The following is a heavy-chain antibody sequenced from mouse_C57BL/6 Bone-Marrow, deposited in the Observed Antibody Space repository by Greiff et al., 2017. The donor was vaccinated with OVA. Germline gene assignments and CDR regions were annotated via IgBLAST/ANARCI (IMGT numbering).Heavy chain of an antibody. Sequence: EVKLMESGGGLVQPGGSLSLSCAASGFTFTDYYMSWVRQPPGTALEWLGFIRNKATGYTTEYSASVKGRFTISRDNSQSILYLQMNALRAEDSATYSCERYIITTVVARYAMDYWGQGTSVTVSS. CDR3: ERYIITTVVARYAMDY. J-gene: IGHJ4*01. CDR1: GFTFTDYY. CDR2: IRNKATGYTT. V-gene: IGHV7-3*01. D-gene: IGHD1-1*01.